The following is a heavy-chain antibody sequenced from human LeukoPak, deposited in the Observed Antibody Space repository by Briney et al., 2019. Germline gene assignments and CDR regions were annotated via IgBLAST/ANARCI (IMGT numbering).Heavy chain of an antibody. CDR3: ATGNWRRWFGEPPFDY. V-gene: IGHV1-24*01. D-gene: IGHD3-10*01. CDR1: GYTPTELS. J-gene: IGHJ4*02. Sequence: ASVKVSCKVSGYTPTELSMHWVRQAPGKGLEWMGCFDPEDGETIYAQKFQGSVTMTEDTSTDTAYMELSSLRSEDTAVYYCATGNWRRWFGEPPFDYWGQGTLVTVSS. CDR2: FDPEDGET.